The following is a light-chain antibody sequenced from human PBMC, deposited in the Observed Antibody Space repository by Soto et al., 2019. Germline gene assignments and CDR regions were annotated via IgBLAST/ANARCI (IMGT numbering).Light chain of an antibody. J-gene: IGLJ1*01. CDR2: DVS. Sequence: QSALTQPRSVSGSPGQSVTISCTGTSSDVGGYNYVSWYQQYPGKAPKLMIYDVSKWPSGVPDRFSGSKSGNTASLTISGLQAEDEADYYCYSYAGSYTFYVFGTGTKVTVL. V-gene: IGLV2-11*01. CDR1: SSDVGGYNY. CDR3: YSYAGSYTFYV.